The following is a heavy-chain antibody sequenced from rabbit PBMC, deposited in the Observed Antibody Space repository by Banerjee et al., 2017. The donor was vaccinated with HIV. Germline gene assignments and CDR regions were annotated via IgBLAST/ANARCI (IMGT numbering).Heavy chain of an antibody. J-gene: IGHJ4*01. CDR1: GFDLNSNYY. CDR2: IYTGSGST. Sequence: QEQLEESGGDLVKPGASLTLTCTASGFDLNSNYYMCWVRQAPGKGLEWIGCIYTGSGSTYSATWAKGRFTISKTSSTTVTLQMTSLTAADTATYFCARDLASVVGWNFSSWGPGTLVTVS. V-gene: IGHV1S45*01. D-gene: IGHD3-1*01. CDR3: ARDLASVVGWNFSS.